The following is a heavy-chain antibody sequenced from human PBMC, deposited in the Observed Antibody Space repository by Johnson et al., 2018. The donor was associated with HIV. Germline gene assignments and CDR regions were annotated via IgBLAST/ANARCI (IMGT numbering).Heavy chain of an antibody. CDR3: ARDGESQQLPLGDAFDI. Sequence: VQLVESGGGLVQPGGSLRLSCAASGFTVSSNYMSWVRQAPGKGLESVSVVYSGGSTYYAASVRGRFTISRDNSKNTLYLQMSSLRAEDTAMYYCARDGESQQLPLGDAFDIWGQGTMVTVSA. CDR2: VYSGGST. D-gene: IGHD6-13*01. J-gene: IGHJ3*02. CDR1: GFTVSSNY. V-gene: IGHV3-66*01.